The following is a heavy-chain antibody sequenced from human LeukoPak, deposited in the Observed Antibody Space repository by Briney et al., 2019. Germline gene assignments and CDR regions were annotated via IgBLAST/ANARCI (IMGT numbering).Heavy chain of an antibody. V-gene: IGHV3-23*01. J-gene: IGHJ4*02. D-gene: IGHD1-26*01. CDR1: GYTFTYYY. Sequence: GASVKVSCKASGYTFTYYYMNWVRQAPGKGLEWVSSISGSASSTYSADSVKGRFTISRDKSKNTLYLQMNSLRGEDTAIYYCARLTASGIVGTTGGFDHWGQGTLVTVSS. CDR2: ISGSASST. CDR3: ARLTASGIVGTTGGFDH.